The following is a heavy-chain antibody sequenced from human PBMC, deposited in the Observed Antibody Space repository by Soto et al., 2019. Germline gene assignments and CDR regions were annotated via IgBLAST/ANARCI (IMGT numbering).Heavy chain of an antibody. J-gene: IGHJ6*02. V-gene: IGHV2-70*01. D-gene: IGHD3-10*01. CDR2: IDWDDDK. CDR1: GFSLSTSGVC. CDR3: ARMGSGYYGMDV. Sequence: SGRALVNPTQTLTLTCSFSGFSLSTSGVCVSWIRQPPGKALEWLALIDWDDDKYYSTSLKTRLTISKDTSKDQVVLTMTNMDPVDTATYYCARMGSGYYGMDVWGQGTTVTVSS.